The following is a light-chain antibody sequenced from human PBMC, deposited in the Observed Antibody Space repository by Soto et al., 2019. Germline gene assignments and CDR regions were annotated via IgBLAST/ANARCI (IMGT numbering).Light chain of an antibody. J-gene: IGKJ3*01. CDR1: QSVSTSY. CDR2: GAY. CDR3: QQYDSCPIN. V-gene: IGKV3-20*01. Sequence: EIVLTQSTATQSLSPGERATISCRASQSVSTSYLAWYQQKPGQAPRLLIYGAYILDSGIPDRVSGSGSGTDFTLTISRLEPADFAAYYCQQYDSCPINFGPGTKVDIK.